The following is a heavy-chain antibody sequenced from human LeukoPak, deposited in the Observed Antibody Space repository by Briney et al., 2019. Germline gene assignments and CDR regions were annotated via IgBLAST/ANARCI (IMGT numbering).Heavy chain of an antibody. CDR2: INPNSGGT. CDR1: GGTFSSYA. CDR3: ATHYYDSSGYYVFDY. J-gene: IGHJ4*02. D-gene: IGHD3-22*01. Sequence: ASVKVSCKASGGTFSSYAISWVRQAPGQGLEWMGWINPNSGGTNYAQKFQGRVTMTRDTSISTAYMELSRLRSDDTAVYYCATHYYDSSGYYVFDYWGQGTLVTVSS. V-gene: IGHV1-2*02.